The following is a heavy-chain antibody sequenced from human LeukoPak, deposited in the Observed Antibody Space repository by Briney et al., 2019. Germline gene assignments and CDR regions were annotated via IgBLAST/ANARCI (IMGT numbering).Heavy chain of an antibody. J-gene: IGHJ4*02. CDR2: TRNKANSYTT. V-gene: IGHV3-72*01. D-gene: IGHD2-21*02. CDR1: GFTFSDHY. Sequence: GGSLRLSCAASGFTFSDHYMDWVRQAPVKGLEWVGRTRNKANSYTTEYAAPVKGRFTISRDDSKNSLYLQMNSLKTEDTAVYYCARDGGDGGVDYWGQGTLVTVSS. CDR3: ARDGGDGGVDY.